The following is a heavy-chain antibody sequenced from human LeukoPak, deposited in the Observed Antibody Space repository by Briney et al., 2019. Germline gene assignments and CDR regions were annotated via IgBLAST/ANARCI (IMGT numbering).Heavy chain of an antibody. V-gene: IGHV3-23*03. CDR3: AKSYSSGWYERDAFDI. D-gene: IGHD6-19*01. CDR2: IYGGNTKTT. Sequence: PGGSLRLSCVASGFTFSKYTMSWVRQAPGKGLEWVSGIYGGNTKTTFYADSVKGRFTISRDNSMNTLYLQMNSLRAEDTAVYYCAKSYSSGWYERDAFDIWGQGTMVTVSS. CDR1: GFTFSKYT. J-gene: IGHJ3*02.